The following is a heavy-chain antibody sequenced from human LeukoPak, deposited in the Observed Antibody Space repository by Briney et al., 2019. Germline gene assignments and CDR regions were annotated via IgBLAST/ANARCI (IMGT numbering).Heavy chain of an antibody. J-gene: IGHJ4*02. V-gene: IGHV3-9*01. Sequence: GRSLRLSCAASGFTFDDYAMHWVRQAPGKGLEWVSGISWNSGSIGYADSVKGRFTISRDNAKNSLYLQMNSLRAEDTAVYYCARELYSSGWYGNWGQGTLVTVSS. CDR1: GFTFDDYA. CDR3: ARELYSSGWYGN. D-gene: IGHD6-19*01. CDR2: ISWNSGSI.